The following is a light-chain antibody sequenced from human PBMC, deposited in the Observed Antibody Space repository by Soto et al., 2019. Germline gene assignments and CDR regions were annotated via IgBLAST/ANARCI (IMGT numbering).Light chain of an antibody. J-gene: IGLJ2*01. Sequence: QSALTQTASVSGSPGQSITISCTGTSSDAGAYNYVSWYQQHPGKAPKLMIYDVSHRPSGVSNRFSGSKSGNTASLTISGLQAADEADYYCSSYTSSSTLVVFGGGTKLTVL. CDR3: SSYTSSSTLVV. CDR1: SSDAGAYNY. CDR2: DVS. V-gene: IGLV2-14*03.